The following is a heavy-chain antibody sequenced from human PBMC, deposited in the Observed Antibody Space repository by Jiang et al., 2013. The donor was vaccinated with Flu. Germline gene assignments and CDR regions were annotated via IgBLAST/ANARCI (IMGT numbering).Heavy chain of an antibody. CDR2: IYYSGST. J-gene: IGHJ4*02. Sequence: LLKPSETLSLTCTVSGGSISSSSYYWGWIRQPPGKGLEWIGSIYYSGSTYYNPSLKSRVTISVDTSKNQFSLKLSSVTAADTAVYYCARHWWELLGGYFDYWGQGTLVTVSS. CDR3: ARHWWELLGGYFDY. V-gene: IGHV4-39*01. CDR1: GGSISSSSYY. D-gene: IGHD1-26*01.